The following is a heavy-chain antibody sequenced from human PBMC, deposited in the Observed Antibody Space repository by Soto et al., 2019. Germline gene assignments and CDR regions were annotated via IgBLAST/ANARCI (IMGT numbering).Heavy chain of an antibody. Sequence: GESLKISCKGSGYSFTSYWIGWVRQMPGKGLEWMGIIYPGDSDTRYSPSFQGQVTISADKSISTAYLQWSSLKASDTAMYYCARLGYYYDSSGYLASYGMDVWGQGTTVTVSS. CDR3: ARLGYYYDSSGYLASYGMDV. CDR1: GYSFTSYW. V-gene: IGHV5-51*01. D-gene: IGHD3-22*01. CDR2: IYPGDSDT. J-gene: IGHJ6*02.